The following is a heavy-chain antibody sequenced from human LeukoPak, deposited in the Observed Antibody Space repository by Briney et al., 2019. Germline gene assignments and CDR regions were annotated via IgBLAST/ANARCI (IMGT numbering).Heavy chain of an antibody. CDR1: GFTFSSYS. V-gene: IGHV3-21*01. CDR3: ARVREWELRYDAFDI. Sequence: GGSLRLSCAASGFTFSSYSMNWVRQAPGKGLEWVSPISSSSSYIYYADSVKGRFTISGDNAKNSLYLQMNSLRAEDTAVYYCARVREWELRYDAFDIWGQGTMVTVSS. J-gene: IGHJ3*02. D-gene: IGHD1-26*01. CDR2: ISSSSSYI.